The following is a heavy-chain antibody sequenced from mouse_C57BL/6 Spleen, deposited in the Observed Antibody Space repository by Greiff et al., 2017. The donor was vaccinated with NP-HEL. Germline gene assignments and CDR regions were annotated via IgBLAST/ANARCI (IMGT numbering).Heavy chain of an antibody. Sequence: EVQLQQSGPELVKPGASVKIPCKASGYTFTDYNMDWVKQSHGKSLEWIGDINPNNGGTIYNQKFKGKATLTVDKSSSTAYMELRSLTSEDTAVYYCARSEDYDVGYAMDYWGQGTSVTVSS. J-gene: IGHJ4*01. CDR3: ARSEDYDVGYAMDY. D-gene: IGHD2-4*01. CDR1: GYTFTDYN. CDR2: INPNNGGT. V-gene: IGHV1-18*01.